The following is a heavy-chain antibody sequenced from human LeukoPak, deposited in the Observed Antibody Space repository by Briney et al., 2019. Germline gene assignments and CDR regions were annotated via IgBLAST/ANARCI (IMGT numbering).Heavy chain of an antibody. D-gene: IGHD1-7*01. CDR3: ASGGELKLELGICHY. V-gene: IGHV4-34*01. CDR2: INHSEST. Sequence: ASETLSLTSAVYGGSFSGYYWSWIRQPPGKGVEWIGEINHSESTNYNPYLKSQVTISVDTSKAQYSLKLSSVTAADTAVYYCASGGELKLELGICHYWGQGTLVTVSS. CDR1: GGSFSGYY. J-gene: IGHJ4*02.